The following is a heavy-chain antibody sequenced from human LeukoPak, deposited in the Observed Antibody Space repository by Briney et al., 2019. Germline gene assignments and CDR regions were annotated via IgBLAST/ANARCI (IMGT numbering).Heavy chain of an antibody. D-gene: IGHD2-2*01. V-gene: IGHV3-7*03. Sequence: GGSLRLSCAASGLSFSRYWLTWVRQAPGKGLEWVANIKEDGSEKNYVDSVKGRFIISRDNAKNSLYLQTNSLRDEDTAVYHCVSRGCSGTSCYVGSLYYFDYWGQGTLVTVSS. CDR2: IKEDGSEK. CDR3: VSRGCSGTSCYVGSLYYFDY. CDR1: GLSFSRYW. J-gene: IGHJ4*02.